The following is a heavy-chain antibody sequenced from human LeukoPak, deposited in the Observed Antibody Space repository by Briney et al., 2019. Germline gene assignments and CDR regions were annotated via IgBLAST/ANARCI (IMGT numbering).Heavy chain of an antibody. Sequence: VASVKVSCKASGYSFTSNYIHWVRQAPGQGLEWMGMIYPRDGSTSYAQKFQGRVTETRDTSTSTVHMELSGLRSEDTAVYYCARDQEAFDYWGQGTLVTVSS. CDR1: GYSFTSNY. J-gene: IGHJ4*02. V-gene: IGHV1-46*01. CDR3: ARDQEAFDY. CDR2: IYPRDGST.